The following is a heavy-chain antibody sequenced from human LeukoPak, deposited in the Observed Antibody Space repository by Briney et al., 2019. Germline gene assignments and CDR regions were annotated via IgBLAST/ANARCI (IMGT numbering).Heavy chain of an antibody. J-gene: IGHJ4*02. Sequence: ASVKVSCKASGYTFTNYDINWVRQAPGQGLEWMGLMNPNSGNTGYAQKFQDRITITRNTSISTAYMELSSLRSDDTAVYYCARECSSNSCPFDYWGQGTLVTVSS. D-gene: IGHD2-2*01. CDR3: ARECSSNSCPFDY. CDR2: MNPNSGNT. V-gene: IGHV1-8*03. CDR1: GYTFTNYD.